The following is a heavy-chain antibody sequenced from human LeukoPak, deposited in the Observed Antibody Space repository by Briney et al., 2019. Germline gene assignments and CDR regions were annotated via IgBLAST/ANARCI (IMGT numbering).Heavy chain of an antibody. Sequence: SETLSLTCTVSGCSISSYYWSWIRQPPGKGLEWIGYIYYSGGTTYYPSLMSRVTILVDASKNQFSLKLSSVTAADTAVYYCARAPVYGGNYLDYWGQGTLVTVSS. J-gene: IGHJ4*02. V-gene: IGHV4-59*01. CDR1: GCSISSYY. D-gene: IGHD4-23*01. CDR3: ARAPVYGGNYLDY. CDR2: IYYSGGT.